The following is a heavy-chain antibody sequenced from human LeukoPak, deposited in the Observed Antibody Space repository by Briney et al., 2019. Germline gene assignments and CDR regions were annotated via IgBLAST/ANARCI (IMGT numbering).Heavy chain of an antibody. D-gene: IGHD3-10*01. CDR1: GGSISSYY. J-gene: IGHJ4*02. Sequence: SETLSLTCTVSGGSISSYYWSWIRQPPGKGLEWIGYIYYSGSTNYRPSLKSRVTISVDTSKNQFSLKLSSVTAADTAVYYCARASHGSGSPYYFDYWGQGTLVTVSS. CDR2: IYYSGST. V-gene: IGHV4-59*01. CDR3: ARASHGSGSPYYFDY.